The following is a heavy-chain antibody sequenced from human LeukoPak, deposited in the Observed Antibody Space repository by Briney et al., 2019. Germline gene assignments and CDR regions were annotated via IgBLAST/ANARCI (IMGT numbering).Heavy chain of an antibody. D-gene: IGHD5-24*01. V-gene: IGHV1-2*02. J-gene: IGHJ6*02. CDR2: INPNSGGT. CDR1: GYTFTGYY. CDR3: ARDSVDRRDGYNLYYYYGMDV. Sequence: GASVKVSCKASGYTFTGYYMHWVRQAPGQGLEWMGWINPNSGGTNYAQKFQGRVTMTRDTSISTAYMELSRLRSDDTAVYYCARDSVDRRDGYNLYYYYGMDVWGQGTTVTVSS.